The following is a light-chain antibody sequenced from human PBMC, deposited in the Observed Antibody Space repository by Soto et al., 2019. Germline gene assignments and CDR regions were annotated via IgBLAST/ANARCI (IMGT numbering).Light chain of an antibody. CDR3: AAWDGSLSSVL. CDR2: RND. V-gene: IGLV1-47*01. Sequence: QSVLTQPPSASGTPGQRVTISWSGSSSSIGSNYVYWYQQFPGTTPKVLIYRNDQRPSGVPDRFSGSKSGTSASLAISGLRSEDEADYYCAAWDGSLSSVLFGGGTKLTVL. CDR1: SSSIGSNY. J-gene: IGLJ2*01.